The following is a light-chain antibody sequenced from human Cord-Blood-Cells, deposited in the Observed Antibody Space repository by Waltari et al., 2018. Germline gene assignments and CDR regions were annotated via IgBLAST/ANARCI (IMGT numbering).Light chain of an antibody. CDR3: AAWDDSLNGLV. V-gene: IGLV1-36*01. CDR2: YVA. CDR1: SSYTGTND. Sequence: QSVLTQPPSVSEAPRQRVTISCSASSSYTGTNDVNWYQQLPGRTRKLVIYYVALLPSGACDLTSGAKSDTSTYLDISGRQCEDEADYYCAAWDDSLNGLVVGGGTKLTVL. J-gene: IGLJ2*01.